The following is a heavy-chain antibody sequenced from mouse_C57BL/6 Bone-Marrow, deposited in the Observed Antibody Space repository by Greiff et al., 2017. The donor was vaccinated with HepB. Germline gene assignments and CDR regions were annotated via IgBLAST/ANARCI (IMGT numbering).Heavy chain of an antibody. CDR1: GYAFSSYW. J-gene: IGHJ4*01. D-gene: IGHD2-1*01. V-gene: IGHV1-80*01. Sequence: QVQLQQSGAELVKPGASVKISCKASGYAFSSYWMNWVKQRPGQGLEWIGQIYPGDGDTNYNGKFKGKATLTADKSSSTAYMQLSSLTSEDSAVYFCARRGTVTPYAMDYWGQGTSVTVSS. CDR2: IYPGDGDT. CDR3: ARRGTVTPYAMDY.